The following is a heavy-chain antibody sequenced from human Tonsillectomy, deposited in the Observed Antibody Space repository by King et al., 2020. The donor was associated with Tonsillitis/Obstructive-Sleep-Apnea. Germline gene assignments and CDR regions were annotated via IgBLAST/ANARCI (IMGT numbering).Heavy chain of an antibody. CDR3: AHRLGEYYDFWSRFDP. CDR1: GFSLSTSGVG. Sequence: TLQESGPTLVKPPQTLTLTCTFSGFSLSTSGVGVGWIRQPPGKALEWLALIYWDDDKRYSPSLKSRLTITKDTSKNQVVLTMTNMDPVDTATYDCAHRLGEYYDFWSRFDPWGQGALVTVSS. CDR2: IYWDDDK. D-gene: IGHD3-3*01. V-gene: IGHV2-5*02. J-gene: IGHJ5*02.